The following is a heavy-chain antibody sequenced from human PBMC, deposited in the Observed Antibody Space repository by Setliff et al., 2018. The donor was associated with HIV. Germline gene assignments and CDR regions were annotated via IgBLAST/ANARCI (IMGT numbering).Heavy chain of an antibody. V-gene: IGHV4-61*01. CDR3: ARDPLKYYGSGSYYIPFDY. Sequence: SETLSLTCTVSGGSVSTGNYYWNWIRLPPGKGLEWIGYIFYSGSTNYNPSLKSRVTISVDTSKNQFSLRLNSVTAADTAVYYCARDPLKYYGSGSYYIPFDYWGQGTLVTVSS. CDR1: GGSVSTGNYY. CDR2: IFYSGST. J-gene: IGHJ4*02. D-gene: IGHD3-10*01.